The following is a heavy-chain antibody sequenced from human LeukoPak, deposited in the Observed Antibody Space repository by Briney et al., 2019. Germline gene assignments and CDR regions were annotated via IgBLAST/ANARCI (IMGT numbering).Heavy chain of an antibody. D-gene: IGHD2-15*01. J-gene: IGHJ5*02. CDR1: GFTFSSYA. CDR2: ISYDGSNK. CDR3: VRGGPSTWS. V-gene: IGHV3-30-3*01. Sequence: LGGSLRLSCAASGFTFSSYAMHWVRQAPGKGLEWVAVISYDGSNKYYADSVKGRFTISRDNSKNTLYLQMNSLRAEDTAVYYCVRGGPSTWSWGQGTLVTVSS.